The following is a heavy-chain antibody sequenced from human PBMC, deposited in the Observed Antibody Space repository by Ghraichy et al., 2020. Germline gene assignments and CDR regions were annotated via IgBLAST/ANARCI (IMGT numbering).Heavy chain of an antibody. Sequence: GGSLRLSCAASGLTFDDYTMHWVRQAPGKGLEWVSLITWNGGSTYYADSVKGRFTASRDNSKNSLYLQMNSLRTEDTALYYCAAEYYYDSSGCFRYWGQGTLVTFSS. V-gene: IGHV3-43*01. CDR3: AAEYYYDSSGCFRY. D-gene: IGHD3-22*01. J-gene: IGHJ4*02. CDR2: ITWNGGST. CDR1: GLTFDDYT.